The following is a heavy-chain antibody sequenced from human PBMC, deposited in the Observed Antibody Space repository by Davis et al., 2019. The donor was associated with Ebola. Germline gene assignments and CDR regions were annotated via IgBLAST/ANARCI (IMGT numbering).Heavy chain of an antibody. CDR3: ARDSSHVSGRVPPDS. Sequence: PGGSLRLSCTVSGYSISSGYYWGWIRQPPGKGLEWLGSIYYSGSTYYNPSLKSRVTISVDMSKNQFSLKLSSVTAADTAVYYCARDSSHVSGRVPPDSWGQGTLVTVSS. CDR1: GYSISSGYY. D-gene: IGHD3/OR15-3a*01. V-gene: IGHV4-38-2*02. J-gene: IGHJ4*02. CDR2: IYYSGST.